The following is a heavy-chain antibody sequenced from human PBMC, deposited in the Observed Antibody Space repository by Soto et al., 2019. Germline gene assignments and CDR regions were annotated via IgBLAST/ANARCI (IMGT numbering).Heavy chain of an antibody. D-gene: IGHD6-19*01. J-gene: IGHJ6*02. CDR1: GGSVSSVSYY. Sequence: QVQLQESGPGLVKRSETLCLTCTVSGGSVSSVSYYWSWIRQPPGKGLEWIGYIYYSGSTNYNPSLKSRVTISVDTSKNQFSLKLSSVTAADTAVYYCARGIEGWYQGRYYYGMDVWGQGTTVTVSS. CDR3: ARGIEGWYQGRYYYGMDV. V-gene: IGHV4-61*01. CDR2: IYYSGST.